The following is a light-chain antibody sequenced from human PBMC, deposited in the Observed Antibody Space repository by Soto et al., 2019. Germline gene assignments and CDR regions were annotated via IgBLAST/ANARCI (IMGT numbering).Light chain of an antibody. V-gene: IGLV2-14*01. Sequence: QSVLTQPASVSGSPGQSITISCTGTNGDVGGYNYVSWYQQHPGKAPELMIYEVSHRPSGVSNRFSGSKSDNTASLTISGLQAEDAADYYCSSYTSISTLYVFGTGTKVTVL. CDR2: EVS. CDR3: SSYTSISTLYV. J-gene: IGLJ1*01. CDR1: NGDVGGYNY.